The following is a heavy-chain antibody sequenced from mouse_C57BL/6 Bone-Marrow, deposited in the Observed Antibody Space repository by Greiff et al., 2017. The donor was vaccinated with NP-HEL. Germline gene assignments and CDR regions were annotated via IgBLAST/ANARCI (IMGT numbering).Heavy chain of an antibody. Sequence: QVHVKQSGAELARPGASVKMSCKASGYTFTSYTMHWVKQRPGQGLEWIGYINPSSGYTKYNQKFKDKATLTADKSSSTAYMQLSSLTSEDSAVYYCAWLRRFDYWGQGTTLTVSS. CDR2: INPSSGYT. V-gene: IGHV1-4*01. J-gene: IGHJ2*01. D-gene: IGHD2-2*01. CDR3: AWLRRFDY. CDR1: GYTFTSYT.